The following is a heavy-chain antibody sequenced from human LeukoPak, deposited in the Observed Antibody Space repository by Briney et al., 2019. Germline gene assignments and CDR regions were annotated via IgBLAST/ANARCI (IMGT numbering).Heavy chain of an antibody. CDR3: ARGYYYDSSGSNWFDP. CDR1: GYTFISYY. CDR2: MNPNSGNT. J-gene: IGHJ5*02. Sequence: ASVKVSCKASGYTFISYYIHWVRQATGQGLEWMGWMNPNSGNTGYAQKFQGRVTMTRNTSISTAYMELSSLRSEDTAVYYCARGYYYDSSGSNWFDPWGQGTLVTVSS. D-gene: IGHD3-22*01. V-gene: IGHV1-8*02.